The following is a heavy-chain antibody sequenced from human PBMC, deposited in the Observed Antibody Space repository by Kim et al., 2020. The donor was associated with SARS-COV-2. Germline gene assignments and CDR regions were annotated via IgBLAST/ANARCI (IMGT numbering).Heavy chain of an antibody. V-gene: IGHV4-59*13. CDR2: IYYSGST. Sequence: SETLSLTCTVSGGSISSYYWSWIRQPPGKGLEWIGYIYYSGSTNYNPSLKSRVTISVDTSKNQFSLKLSSVTAADTAVYYCARGQSGYYFVHDAFDIWGQGTMVTVSS. CDR1: GGSISSYY. D-gene: IGHD3-22*01. CDR3: ARGQSGYYFVHDAFDI. J-gene: IGHJ3*02.